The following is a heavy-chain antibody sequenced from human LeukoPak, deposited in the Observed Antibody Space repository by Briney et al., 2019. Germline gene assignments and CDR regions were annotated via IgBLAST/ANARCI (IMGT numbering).Heavy chain of an antibody. J-gene: IGHJ6*02. V-gene: IGHV4-34*01. Sequence: SESLSLTCAVYGGSFSGYYWSWIRQPPGKGLEWIGEINHSGSTNYNPSLKSRATISVDRSKNQFSLKLSSVTAADTAVYYCARGGLDGDYGPLYYYYGMDVWGQGTTVTVSS. CDR3: ARGGLDGDYGPLYYYYGMDV. CDR1: GGSFSGYY. CDR2: INHSGST. D-gene: IGHD4-17*01.